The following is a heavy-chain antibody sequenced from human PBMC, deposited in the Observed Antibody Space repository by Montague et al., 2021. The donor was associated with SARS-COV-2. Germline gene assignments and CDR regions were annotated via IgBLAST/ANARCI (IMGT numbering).Heavy chain of an antibody. J-gene: IGHJ4*02. D-gene: IGHD4-17*01. V-gene: IGHV3-30-3*01. CDR3: ARDLWDYGWYYFDY. CDR1: GFTFSSYA. CDR2: ISYDGSNK. Sequence: SLRLSCAASGFTFSSYAMHWVRQAPGKGLEWVAAISYDGSNKYYADSVKGRFTISRDNSKNTLYLQMNSLRAEDTAVYYCARDLWDYGWYYFDYWGQGTLVTVSS.